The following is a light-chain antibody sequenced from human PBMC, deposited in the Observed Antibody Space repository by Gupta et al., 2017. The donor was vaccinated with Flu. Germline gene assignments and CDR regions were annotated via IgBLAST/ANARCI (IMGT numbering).Light chain of an antibody. Sequence: QPALTGPAPVSGPLGQSTTTPCLGPSTDVGSHNLVSWYQQHPDKAPKLMISEEIKRPSGVSDRFSGSKSGNTASLTISGLQAEDEADYHCCSFTNGGTWVFGGGTKLTVL. CDR3: CSFTNGGTWV. V-gene: IGLV2-23*01. CDR1: STDVGSHNL. CDR2: EEI. J-gene: IGLJ3*02.